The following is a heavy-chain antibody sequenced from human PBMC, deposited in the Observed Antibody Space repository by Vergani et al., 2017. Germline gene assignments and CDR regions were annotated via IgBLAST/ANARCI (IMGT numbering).Heavy chain of an antibody. J-gene: IGHJ4*02. D-gene: IGHD4-17*01. CDR1: GYSFTSYG. CDR3: ARDLYDYFGDYLRGFDY. CDR2: ISAYNGNT. V-gene: IGHV1-18*01. Sequence: QVQLVQSGAEVRKSGASVKVSCKASGYSFTSYGISWVRQAPGQGLEWMGWISAYNGNTNYAQKLQGRLTMTTDTATSTAYMELRSLRSDDTAVYYGARDLYDYFGDYLRGFDYWGQGTLVTVSS.